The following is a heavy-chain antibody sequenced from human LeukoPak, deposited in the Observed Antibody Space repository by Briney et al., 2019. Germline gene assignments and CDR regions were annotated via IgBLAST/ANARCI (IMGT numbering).Heavy chain of an antibody. V-gene: IGHV3-21*01. D-gene: IGHD1-7*01. CDR2: ISSSSSYI. J-gene: IGHJ6*04. CDR1: GFTFSSYS. CDR3: ARDQGWNCQWGDV. Sequence: PGGSLRLSCAASGFTFSSYSVNWVRQAPGKGLEWVSSISSSSSYIYYADSVKGRFTISRDNAKNSLFLQMNSLRAEDTAVYYCARDQGWNCQWGDVWGKGTTVTVSS.